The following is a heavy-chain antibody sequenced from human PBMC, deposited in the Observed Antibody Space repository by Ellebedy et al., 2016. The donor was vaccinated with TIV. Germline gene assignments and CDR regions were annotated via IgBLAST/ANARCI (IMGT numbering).Heavy chain of an antibody. V-gene: IGHV1-69*13. Sequence: SVKVSCXASGGTFSSYAISWVRQAPGQGLEWMGGIIPIFGTANYAQKFQGRVTITADESTSTAYMELSSLRSEDTAVYYCASSWEAAAAPDTVWFDPWGQGTLVTVSS. D-gene: IGHD6-13*01. CDR3: ASSWEAAAAPDTVWFDP. CDR2: IIPIFGTA. J-gene: IGHJ5*02. CDR1: GGTFSSYA.